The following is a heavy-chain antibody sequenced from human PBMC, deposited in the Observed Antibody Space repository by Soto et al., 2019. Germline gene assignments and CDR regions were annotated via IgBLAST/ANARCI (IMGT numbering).Heavy chain of an antibody. CDR1: DNSFSSYG. CDR2: FSAYNDDT. D-gene: IGHD4-17*01. J-gene: IGHJ6*02. Sequence: QVQLVQSGAEVRKPGASVKVSCEASDNSFSSYGISWVRQAPGQGLEWMAWFSAYNDDTTYAQNFQGRVTLTTDTSTTTAYMELRSLRSDDTAVYYCARHSTVTTYHGMDVWGQGTTVTVSS. CDR3: ARHSTVTTYHGMDV. V-gene: IGHV1-18*01.